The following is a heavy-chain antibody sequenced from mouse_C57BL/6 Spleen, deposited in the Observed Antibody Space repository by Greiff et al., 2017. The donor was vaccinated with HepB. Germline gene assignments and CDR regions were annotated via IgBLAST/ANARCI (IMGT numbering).Heavy chain of an antibody. CDR1: GYTFTSYW. CDR3: ASHYYGSSYLDY. CDR2: IYPGSGST. D-gene: IGHD1-1*01. V-gene: IGHV1-55*01. Sequence: QVQLQQPGAELVKPGASVKMSCKASGYTFTSYWITWVKQRPGQGLEWIGDIYPGSGSTNYNEKFKSKATLTVDTSSSTAYMQLSSLTSEDSAVYYCASHYYGSSYLDYWGQGTTLTVAS. J-gene: IGHJ2*01.